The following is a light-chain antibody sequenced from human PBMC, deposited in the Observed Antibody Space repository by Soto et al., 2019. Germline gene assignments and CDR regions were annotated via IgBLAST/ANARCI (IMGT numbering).Light chain of an antibody. J-gene: IGKJ4*01. V-gene: IGKV1-6*01. Sequence: AIQMTQSPSSLSASVGDRVTITCRAIQGIRNDLGWYQQKPGKAPKLLIYAASTLQSGVPSRFSGGGSGTDFTLTISSLQPEDFATYYCLHDYDYPLTFGGGTKVEIK. CDR1: QGIRND. CDR3: LHDYDYPLT. CDR2: AAS.